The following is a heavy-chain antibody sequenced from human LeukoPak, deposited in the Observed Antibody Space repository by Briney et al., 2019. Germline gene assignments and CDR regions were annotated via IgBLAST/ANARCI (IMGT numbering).Heavy chain of an antibody. CDR2: IYYSGST. Sequence: SETLSLTCTVSGGSISSYYWSWIRQPPGKGLEWIGYIYYSGSTNYNPSLKSRVTISVDTSKNQFSLKLSSVTAADTAVYYCARSGDNIAVAGTSWFDPWGQGTLVTVSS. CDR3: ARSGDNIAVAGTSWFDP. V-gene: IGHV4-59*01. CDR1: GGSISSYY. J-gene: IGHJ5*02. D-gene: IGHD6-19*01.